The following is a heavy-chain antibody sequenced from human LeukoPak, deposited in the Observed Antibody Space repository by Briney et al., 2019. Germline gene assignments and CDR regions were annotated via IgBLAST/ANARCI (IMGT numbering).Heavy chain of an antibody. D-gene: IGHD1-14*01. CDR3: ARSGIGLYGMDV. CDR2: ISYDGSNK. J-gene: IGHJ6*02. Sequence: GGSLRLSCAASGFTLSSYAMHWVRQAPGKGLEWVAVISYDGSNKYYADSVKGRFTISRDNSKNALYLQMNSLRAEDTAVYYCARSGIGLYGMDVWGQGTTVTVSS. CDR1: GFTLSSYA. V-gene: IGHV3-30-3*01.